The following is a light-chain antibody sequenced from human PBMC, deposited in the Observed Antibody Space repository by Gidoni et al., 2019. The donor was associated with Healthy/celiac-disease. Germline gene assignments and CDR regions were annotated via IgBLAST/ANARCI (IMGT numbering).Light chain of an antibody. J-gene: IGKJ4*01. CDR1: QDISNY. V-gene: IGKV1-33*01. CDR2: DAS. Sequence: DIQMTQSPSSLSASVGDRVTIPCQASQDISNYLNWYQQKPGKAPKLLNYDASNLETGVPSRFSGSGSGTDFTFTISSLQPEDIATYYCQQYDNLPLTFGGGTKVEFK. CDR3: QQYDNLPLT.